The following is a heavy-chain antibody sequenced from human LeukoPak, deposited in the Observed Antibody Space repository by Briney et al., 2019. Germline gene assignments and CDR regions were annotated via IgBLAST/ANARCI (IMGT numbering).Heavy chain of an antibody. J-gene: IGHJ4*02. CDR3: ARDESGSSGWL. D-gene: IGHD6-19*01. CDR1: GFPLSGYL. V-gene: IGHV3-7*01. CDR2: IKHDGSEK. Sequence: GGALRLSCAGSGFPLSGYLMRWGRPAPGEGLGWVAHIKHDGSEKYYVDSVKGRFTISRDNPKKSLYLQMNILRAEDTAVYYCARDESGSSGWLWGQGTLVTVSS.